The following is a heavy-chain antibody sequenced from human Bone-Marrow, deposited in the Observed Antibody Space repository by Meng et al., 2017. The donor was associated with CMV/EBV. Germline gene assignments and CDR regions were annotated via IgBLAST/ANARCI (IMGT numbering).Heavy chain of an antibody. CDR2: IYYSGST. V-gene: IGHV4-59*12. J-gene: IGHJ5*02. CDR1: GGSISSYY. CDR3: ASRYVWGSYRYTPT. Sequence: SETLSLTCTVSGGSISSYYWSWIRQPPGKGLEWIGYIYYSGSTNYNPSLKSRVTISVDTSKNQFSLKLSSVPAADTAVYYCASRYVWGSYRYTPTWGQGTLVTVSS. D-gene: IGHD3-16*02.